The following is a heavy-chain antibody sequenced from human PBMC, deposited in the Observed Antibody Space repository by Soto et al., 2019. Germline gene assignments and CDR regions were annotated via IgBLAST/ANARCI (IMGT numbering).Heavy chain of an antibody. CDR3: ARWGGFFDY. J-gene: IGHJ4*02. CDR1: GFTVSSYV. CDR2: ISISSSTR. V-gene: IGHV3-48*02. D-gene: IGHD3-10*01. Sequence: EVQLGESGGGLVQPGGSLRLSCAASGFTVSSYVINWLRQAPGKGLEWVSYISISSSTRYYADSVRGRFTMSRDNAKNSLYLQMNSLRDEDTAVYYCARWGGFFDYWGQGTLVTVSS.